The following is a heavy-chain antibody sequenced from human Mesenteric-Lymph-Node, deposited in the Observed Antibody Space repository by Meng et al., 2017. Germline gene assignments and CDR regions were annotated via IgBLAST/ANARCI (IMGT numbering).Heavy chain of an antibody. CDR1: GYTFTHYW. J-gene: IGHJ3*02. V-gene: IGHV5-51*01. CDR3: ARRRGSGSYLDAFDI. D-gene: IGHD1-26*01. Sequence: GESLKISCQASGYTFTHYWIAWVRQVPGKGLEWMGIIFPGGSDIRYSPSLQGQVTLSVDKSITTAYLQWSSLKASDTAMYYCARRRGSGSYLDAFDIWGQGTMVTVSS. CDR2: IFPGGSDI.